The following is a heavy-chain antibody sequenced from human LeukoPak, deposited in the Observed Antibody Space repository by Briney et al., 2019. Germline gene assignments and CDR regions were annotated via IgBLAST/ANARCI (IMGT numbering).Heavy chain of an antibody. CDR3: ARDVGRSYDLDY. CDR2: ISAYNGNT. CDR1: GYTITSYG. D-gene: IGHD3-16*01. J-gene: IGHJ4*02. V-gene: IGHV1-18*01. Sequence: GASVKVSCKASGYTITSYGISWERQAPGQGLEWMGWISAYNGNTDYAQSLQGRVTMTIDTSTSTVYMELRSLRSDDTAVCYCARDVGRSYDLDYWGQGTLVTVSS.